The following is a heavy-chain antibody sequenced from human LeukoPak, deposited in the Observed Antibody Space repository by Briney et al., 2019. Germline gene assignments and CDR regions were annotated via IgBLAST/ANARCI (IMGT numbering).Heavy chain of an antibody. CDR3: AKAEYRSGWYQDY. CDR1: GFTFSSYG. CDR2: ISYDGSNK. J-gene: IGHJ4*02. Sequence: GRSLRLTCAASGFTFSSYGMHWVRQAPGKGLEWVAVISYDGSNKYYADSVRGRFTISRDNSKNTLYLQMNSLRAEDTAVYYCAKAEYRSGWYQDYWGQGTLVTVSS. D-gene: IGHD6-19*01. V-gene: IGHV3-30*18.